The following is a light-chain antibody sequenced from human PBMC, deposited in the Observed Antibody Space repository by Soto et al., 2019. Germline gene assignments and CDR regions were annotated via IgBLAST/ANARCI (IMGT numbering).Light chain of an antibody. Sequence: QSVLTQPASVSGSPGQSITISCTGTSSDVGGYKYVSWYQQHPGKAPKLMIYEVSNRPSGVSNRFSGSKSGNTASLTISGLKAEDEADYYCSSSTTTNTYVFGSGTKLTVL. CDR1: SSDVGGYKY. CDR2: EVS. V-gene: IGLV2-14*01. CDR3: SSSTTTNTYV. J-gene: IGLJ1*01.